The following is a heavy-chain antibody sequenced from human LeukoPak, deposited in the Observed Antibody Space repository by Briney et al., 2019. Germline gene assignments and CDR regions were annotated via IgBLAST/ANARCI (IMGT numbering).Heavy chain of an antibody. V-gene: IGHV4-34*01. CDR2: INHSGST. D-gene: IGHD4/OR15-4a*01. CDR3: ARGLVGYGAPFDY. CDR1: GGSFSGYY. J-gene: IGHJ4*02. Sequence: MPSETLSLTCAVYGGSFSGYYWSWIRQPPGKGLEWIGEINHSGSTNYNPSLKSRVTISVDTSKNQFSLKLSSVTAADTAVYYCARGLVGYGAPFDYWGQGTLVTVSS.